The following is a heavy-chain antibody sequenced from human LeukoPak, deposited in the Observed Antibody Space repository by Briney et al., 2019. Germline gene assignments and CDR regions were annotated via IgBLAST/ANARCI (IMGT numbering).Heavy chain of an antibody. CDR1: GFTFDDYA. V-gene: IGHV3-43*01. CDR3: AKEAIEAAALDY. CDR2: ISWDGGTR. Sequence: GGSLRLSCAASGFTFDDYAMHWVRQAPGKGLEWVSLISWDGGTRYYADSVKGRFTISRDNTKNSLYLQMSSLRTEDTAFYFCAKEAIEAAALDYWGQGTLVTVSS. J-gene: IGHJ4*02. D-gene: IGHD6-13*01.